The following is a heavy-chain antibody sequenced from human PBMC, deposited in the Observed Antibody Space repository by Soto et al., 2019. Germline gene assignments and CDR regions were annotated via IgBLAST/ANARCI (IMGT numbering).Heavy chain of an antibody. CDR1: GFSFSSFA. J-gene: IGHJ4*02. CDR3: ARDGVDRQWRRGHEYNFDY. CDR2: IWYDGSKK. D-gene: IGHD6-19*01. Sequence: GGSLRLSCTTSGFSFSSFAMHWVRQAPGRGLEWVAVIWYDGSKKYYGGSVKGRFTISRDNSKNTLYLQMHSLRVEDTAMYYCARDGVDRQWRRGHEYNFDYWGQGTLVTVSS. V-gene: IGHV3-33*01.